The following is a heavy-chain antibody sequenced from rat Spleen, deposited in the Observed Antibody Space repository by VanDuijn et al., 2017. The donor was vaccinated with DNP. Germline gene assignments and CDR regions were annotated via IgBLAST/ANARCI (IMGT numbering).Heavy chain of an antibody. CDR1: GFTFSNYG. V-gene: IGHV5S13*01. CDR2: ITASSGTT. D-gene: IGHD1-8*01. Sequence: EVQLVESGGGLVQPGRSLKLSCAASGFTFSNYGMAWVRQAPKKGLEWVATITASSGTTYYRDSVKGRFTISTDNAKNTLYLQMDSLRSEDTATYYCTTDNYSAPFDHWGQGVMVTVSS. CDR3: TTDNYSAPFDH. J-gene: IGHJ2*01.